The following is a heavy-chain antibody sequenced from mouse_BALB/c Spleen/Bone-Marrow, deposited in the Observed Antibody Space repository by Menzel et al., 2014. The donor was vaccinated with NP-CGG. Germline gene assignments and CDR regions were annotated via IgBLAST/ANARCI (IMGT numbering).Heavy chain of an antibody. CDR1: GDSITSGY. J-gene: IGHJ2*01. CDR2: ISYSGST. Sequence: EGKLMESGPSLVKPSQTLSLTCSVTGDSITSGYWNWIRKFPGDKLEHMGYISYSGSTYYGPSLKSRISITRDTSKNQYYLQLNSVTTEDTATYYCATYDGFYFDYWGQGTTLTVSS. V-gene: IGHV3-8*02. CDR3: ATYDGFYFDY. D-gene: IGHD2-3*01.